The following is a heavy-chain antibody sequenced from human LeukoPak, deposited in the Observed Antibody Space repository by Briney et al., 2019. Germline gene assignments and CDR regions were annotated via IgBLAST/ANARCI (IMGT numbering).Heavy chain of an antibody. D-gene: IGHD5-24*01. CDR3: ARERGRDGYNYPFDY. J-gene: IGHJ4*02. CDR2: IYYSGST. CDR1: GGSISSYY. Sequence: PSETLSLTCTVSGGSISSYYWSWIRQPRGKGLEWIGCIYYSGSTNYNPSLKSRVTISVDTSKNQFSLKLSSVTAADTAVYYCARERGRDGYNYPFDYWGQGTLVTVSS. V-gene: IGHV4-59*01.